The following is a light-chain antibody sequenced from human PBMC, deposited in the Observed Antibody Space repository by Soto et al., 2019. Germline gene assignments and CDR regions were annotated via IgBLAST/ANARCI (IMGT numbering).Light chain of an antibody. Sequence: EIVMTQSPHTLSVSPGEKATLSCRASQSISSNLAWYQQKPGQAPRLVIFGASTRATGIPARFSGSGSGTEFTLTISSLQSEDFAVYYCQQYNNWPPITFGQGTRLEIK. CDR1: QSISSN. CDR3: QQYNNWPPIT. J-gene: IGKJ5*01. V-gene: IGKV3-15*01. CDR2: GAS.